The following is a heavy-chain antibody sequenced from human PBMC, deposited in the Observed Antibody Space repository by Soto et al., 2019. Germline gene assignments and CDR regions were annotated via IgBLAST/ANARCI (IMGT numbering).Heavy chain of an antibody. Sequence: EVQLVESGGGLVQPGGSLRLSCAASGFSFNTYSMNWVRQAPGKGLEWVSYISWRNNTIYYADSVKGRFNISRDNAKNSLYLQMNSLTDEDTAVYYFAREMATITDIDYWGQGTLVTVSS. V-gene: IGHV3-48*02. CDR3: AREMATITDIDY. CDR1: GFSFNTYS. D-gene: IGHD5-12*01. CDR2: ISWRNNTI. J-gene: IGHJ4*02.